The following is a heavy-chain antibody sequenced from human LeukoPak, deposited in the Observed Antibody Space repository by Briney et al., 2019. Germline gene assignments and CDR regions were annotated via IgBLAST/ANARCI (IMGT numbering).Heavy chain of an antibody. D-gene: IGHD1-26*01. J-gene: IGHJ4*02. V-gene: IGHV3-30*18. Sequence: PGGSLRLSCAASGFTFSSYGMHWVRQAPGKGLEWAAVISYDGSNKYYADSVKGRFTISRDNSKSTLYLQMNSLRAEDTAVYYCAKGIVGATTWYADYWGQGTLVTVSS. CDR1: GFTFSSYG. CDR3: AKGIVGATTWYADY. CDR2: ISYDGSNK.